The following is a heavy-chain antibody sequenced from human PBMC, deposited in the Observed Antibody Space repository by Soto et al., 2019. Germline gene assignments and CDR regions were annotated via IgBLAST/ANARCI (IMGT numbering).Heavy chain of an antibody. CDR3: ARAEYFDWLRNYYYYGMDV. V-gene: IGHV1-3*01. Sequence: ASVKVSCKASGYTFTSFGMHWVRQAPGQRLEWMGWINAGNGNTKYSQKFQGRVTITRDTSASTAYMELSSLRSEDTAVYYCARAEYFDWLRNYYYYGMDVWGQGTTVTVSS. CDR2: INAGNGNT. D-gene: IGHD3-9*01. J-gene: IGHJ6*02. CDR1: GYTFTSFG.